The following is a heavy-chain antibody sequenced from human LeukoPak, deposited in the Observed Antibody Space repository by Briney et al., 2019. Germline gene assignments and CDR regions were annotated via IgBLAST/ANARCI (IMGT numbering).Heavy chain of an antibody. CDR3: ARGGWSLDY. D-gene: IGHD6-19*01. J-gene: IGHJ4*02. V-gene: IGHV4-59*01. Sequence: PSETLSLTCTVSGAXISDYFWSWIRQPPGKRLEWIGYIYYSGSTNYNPSLKSRVTISVDTSKNQFSLKLTSVTAADTAVYYCARGGWSLDYWGQGTLVTVSS. CDR1: GAXISDYF. CDR2: IYYSGST.